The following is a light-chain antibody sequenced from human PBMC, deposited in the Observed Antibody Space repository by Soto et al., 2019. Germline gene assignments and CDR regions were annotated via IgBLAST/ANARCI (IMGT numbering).Light chain of an antibody. CDR2: DAS. CDR3: QQRGDWPLYT. CDR1: XXVRSY. V-gene: IGKV3-11*01. J-gene: IGKJ2*01. Sequence: PATLSLSPXXXXXLSXXXXXXVRSYLAWYQQKPGQAPRLLIYDASIRATGIPARFSGSGSGTDFTLTISSLEPEDFALYYCQQRGDWPLYTFGQGTRLEIK.